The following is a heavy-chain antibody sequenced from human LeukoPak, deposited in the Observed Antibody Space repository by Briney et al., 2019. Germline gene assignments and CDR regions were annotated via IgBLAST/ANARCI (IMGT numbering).Heavy chain of an antibody. CDR1: GGSISSGDYY. D-gene: IGHD3-16*02. J-gene: IGHJ4*02. V-gene: IGHV4-39*07. Sequence: SETLSLTCTVSGGSISSGDYYWSWIRQPPGKGLEWIGEINHSGSTNYNPSLKSRVTISVDTSKNQFSLKLSSVTAADTAVYYCARRRGWVDYVWGSYRPDRYYFDYWGQGTLVTVSS. CDR2: INHSGST. CDR3: ARRRGWVDYVWGSYRPDRYYFDY.